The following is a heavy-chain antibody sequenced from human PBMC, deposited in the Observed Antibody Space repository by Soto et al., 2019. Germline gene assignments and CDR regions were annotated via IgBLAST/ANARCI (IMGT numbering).Heavy chain of an antibody. Sequence: EVQMLESGGGLVQPGGSLRLSCAASGFTFSNYAMSWVRQAPGKGLEWVSTISGSGVNTYSADSVKGRFSISRDNSKNTLYLHMTSLSAEDTAVYYCARRTDRYCSGGNCFFFNFWGQGTLVTVSS. CDR1: GFTFSNYA. V-gene: IGHV3-23*01. CDR2: ISGSGVNT. D-gene: IGHD2-15*01. J-gene: IGHJ4*02. CDR3: ARRTDRYCSGGNCFFFNF.